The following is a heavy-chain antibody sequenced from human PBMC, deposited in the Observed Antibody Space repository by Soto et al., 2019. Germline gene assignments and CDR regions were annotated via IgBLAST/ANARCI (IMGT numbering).Heavy chain of an antibody. V-gene: IGHV3-23*01. CDR2: INAGGSDT. D-gene: IGHD2-8*01. J-gene: IGHJ3*02. CDR3: AHTRGYGVSDAYDI. CDR1: GFTFSTYA. Sequence: GGSLRLSCAASGFTFSTYAMSWVRQAPGKGLEWVSAINAGGSDTYYADSVKGRFTISRDNSISTLFLQMNSLRTEETAVYYCAHTRGYGVSDAYDIWGQGALVTVSS.